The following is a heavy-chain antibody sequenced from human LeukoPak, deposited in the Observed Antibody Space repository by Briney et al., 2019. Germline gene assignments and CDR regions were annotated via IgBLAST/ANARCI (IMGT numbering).Heavy chain of an antibody. V-gene: IGHV3-30*04. D-gene: IGHD3-22*01. J-gene: IGHJ4*02. CDR3: AKARGIYYDSTYYFDY. CDR2: ISYDGSNK. CDR1: GFTFSSYA. Sequence: PGGSLRLSCAASGFTFSSYAMQWVRQAPGKGLEWVAVISYDGSNKYYADSVKGRFTISRDNSKNTLYLQMNSLRAEDTAVYYCAKARGIYYDSTYYFDYWGQGTLVTVSS.